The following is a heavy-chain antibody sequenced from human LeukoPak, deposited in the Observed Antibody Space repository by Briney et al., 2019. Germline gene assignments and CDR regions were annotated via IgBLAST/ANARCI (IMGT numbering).Heavy chain of an antibody. V-gene: IGHV3-7*01. D-gene: IGHD5-12*01. CDR3: AKLVATTGPDY. J-gene: IGHJ4*02. Sequence: GGSLRLSCAASGFTFSSYWMTWVRHVPGKGLEWVARIKQDGSEKYYVDSVKGRFTISRDNTRNSLYLQMNSLRAEDTAVYYCAKLVATTGPDYWGQGTLVTVSS. CDR1: GFTFSSYW. CDR2: IKQDGSEK.